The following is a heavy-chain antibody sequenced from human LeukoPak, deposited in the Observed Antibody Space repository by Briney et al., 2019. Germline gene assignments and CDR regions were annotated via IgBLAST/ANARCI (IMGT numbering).Heavy chain of an antibody. CDR1: GFTFGDYA. J-gene: IGHJ4*02. V-gene: IGHV3-43D*03. Sequence: GGSLRLSCAASGFTFGDYAMHWVRQAPGKGLEWVSLISWDGGSTYYADSAKGRFTISRDNSKNSLYLQMNSLRAEDTALYYCAKDRAGIATYYFDYWGQGTLVTVSS. CDR2: ISWDGGST. D-gene: IGHD3-10*01. CDR3: AKDRAGIATYYFDY.